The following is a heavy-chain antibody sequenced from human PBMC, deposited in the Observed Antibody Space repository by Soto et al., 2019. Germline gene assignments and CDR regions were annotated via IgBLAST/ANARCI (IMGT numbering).Heavy chain of an antibody. CDR2: INPSGGST. Sequence: ASVKVSCKASGYTLTSYYMHWVRQAPGQGLEWMGIINPSGGSTSYAQKFQGRVTMTRDTSTSTVYMELSSLRSEDTAVYYCAREDIVLMCLHYWGQGTLVSVSS. CDR3: AREDIVLMCLHY. J-gene: IGHJ4*02. D-gene: IGHD2-8*01. CDR1: GYTLTSYY. V-gene: IGHV1-46*01.